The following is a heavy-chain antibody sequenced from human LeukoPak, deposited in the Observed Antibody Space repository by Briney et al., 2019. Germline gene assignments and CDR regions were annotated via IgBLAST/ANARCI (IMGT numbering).Heavy chain of an antibody. Sequence: KPSETLSLTCTVSGYSISSGYYWGWIRQPPGKGLEWIGSIYHSGSTYYNPSLKSRVTISVDTSKNQFSLKLSSVTAADTAVYYCAREGGGYEGYWGQGTLVTVSS. CDR3: AREGGGYEGY. CDR2: IYHSGST. V-gene: IGHV4-38-2*02. J-gene: IGHJ4*02. D-gene: IGHD5-12*01. CDR1: GYSISSGYY.